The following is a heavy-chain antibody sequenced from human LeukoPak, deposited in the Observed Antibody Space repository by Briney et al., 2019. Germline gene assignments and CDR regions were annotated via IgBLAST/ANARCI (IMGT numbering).Heavy chain of an antibody. D-gene: IGHD2-15*01. V-gene: IGHV1-18*01. CDR3: ARVSPPWYCSGGSCSNYFDY. J-gene: IGHJ4*02. Sequence: ASAKVSCKASGYTFTSYGISWVRQAPGQGLEWMGWISAYNGHTNYAQKLQGRVTMTTDTSTSTAYMELRSLRSDDTAVYYCARVSPPWYCSGGSCSNYFDYWGQGTLVTVSS. CDR1: GYTFTSYG. CDR2: ISAYNGHT.